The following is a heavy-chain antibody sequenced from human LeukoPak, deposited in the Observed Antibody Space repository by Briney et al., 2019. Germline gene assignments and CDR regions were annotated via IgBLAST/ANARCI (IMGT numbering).Heavy chain of an antibody. V-gene: IGHV3-23*01. J-gene: IGHJ4*02. CDR1: GFTFSSYA. CDR2: ISGSGGST. CDR3: AKSNRITMIVVVITAFDY. Sequence: PGGSLRFSCAASGFTFSSYAMSRVRQAPGKGLEWVSAISGSGGSTYYADSVKGRFTISRDNSKNTLYLQMNSLRAEDTAVYYCAKSNRITMIVVVITAFDYWGQGTLVTVSS. D-gene: IGHD3-22*01.